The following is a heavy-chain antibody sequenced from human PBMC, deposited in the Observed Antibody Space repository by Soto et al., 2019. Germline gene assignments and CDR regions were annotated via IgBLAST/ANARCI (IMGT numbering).Heavy chain of an antibody. CDR2: IYHSGST. CDR1: GCSISSSNW. CDR3: ASLSGGGYPEPTYYYYGMDV. Sequence: KPSETLSLACAVSGCSISSSNWWSWVRQPPGKGLEWIGEIYHSGSTNYNPSLKSRVTISVDKSKNQFSLKLSSVTAADTAVYYCASLSGGGYPEPTYYYYGMDVWGQGTTVTVSS. J-gene: IGHJ6*02. V-gene: IGHV4-4*02. D-gene: IGHD5-18*01.